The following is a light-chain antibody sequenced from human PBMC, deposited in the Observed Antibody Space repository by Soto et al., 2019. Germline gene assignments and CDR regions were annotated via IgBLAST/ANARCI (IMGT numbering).Light chain of an antibody. J-gene: IGKJ1*01. Sequence: DIQMTQSPSSLSESAGDRVTITCRASQGINTYLNWYQQKPGKAPKLLIYAASNLQSGVPSRFSGSGSETDFTLTISSLQPEDFATYSCQQSYTTPWTFGQGTKVEIQ. CDR1: QGINTY. CDR3: QQSYTTPWT. V-gene: IGKV1-39*01. CDR2: AAS.